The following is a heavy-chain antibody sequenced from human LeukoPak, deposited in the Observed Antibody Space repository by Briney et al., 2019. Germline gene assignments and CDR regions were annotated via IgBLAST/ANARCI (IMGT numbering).Heavy chain of an antibody. CDR2: ISGSGGST. D-gene: IGHD3-22*01. Sequence: PGGSLRLSCEVSGFTFSTYAMSWVRQAPGKGLEWVSAISGSGGSTYYADSVKGRFTISRDNSKDTLYLQMNSLRAEDTAVYYCAPPAMIVVVIDYWGQGTLVTVSS. V-gene: IGHV3-23*01. CDR3: APPAMIVVVIDY. J-gene: IGHJ4*02. CDR1: GFTFSTYA.